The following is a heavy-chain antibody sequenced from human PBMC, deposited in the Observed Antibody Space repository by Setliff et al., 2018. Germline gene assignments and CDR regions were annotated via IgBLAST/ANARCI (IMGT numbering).Heavy chain of an antibody. V-gene: IGHV3-33*08. CDR2: IFYDGSEK. D-gene: IGHD1-26*01. Sequence: GGSLRLSCAASGFTFSIYSMHWVRQAPGKGLEWVGYIFYDGSEKYYADSVKGRFTISRDNSKNTVYLEMNNLRADDTAVYYCAGDPPRSDWRLDSWGQGTLVTVSS. CDR3: AGDPPRSDWRLDS. CDR1: GFTFSIYS. J-gene: IGHJ4*02.